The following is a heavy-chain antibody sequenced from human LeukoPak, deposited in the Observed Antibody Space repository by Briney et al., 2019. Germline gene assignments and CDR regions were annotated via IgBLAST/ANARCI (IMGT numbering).Heavy chain of an antibody. CDR3: ARVRRYYDSSGYPSRLFDY. J-gene: IGHJ4*02. D-gene: IGHD3-22*01. CDR2: ISAYNGNT. CDR1: GYTFTSYG. Sequence: ASVKVSCKASGYTFTSYGISWVRQAPGQGLEWMGWISAYNGNTNYAQKLQGRVTMTTDTSTSTAYMELRSLRSDDTAVYYCARVRRYYDSSGYPSRLFDYWGQGTLVTVSS. V-gene: IGHV1-18*01.